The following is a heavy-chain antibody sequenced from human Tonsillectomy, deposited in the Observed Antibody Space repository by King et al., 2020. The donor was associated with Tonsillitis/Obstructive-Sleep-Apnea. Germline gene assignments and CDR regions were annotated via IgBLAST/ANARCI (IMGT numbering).Heavy chain of an antibody. CDR3: AKEAYGLASGYDY. CDR2: IYYSGST. Sequence: VQLQESGPGLVKPSETLSLTCTVSGGSISSYYWSWLRQPPGKGLEWIGYIYYSGSTTYNPSLKSRVTISVDTSKNQFSLKLSSVTAADTAVYYCAKEAYGLASGYDYWGQGTLVTVSS. V-gene: IGHV4-59*01. D-gene: IGHD4-17*01. J-gene: IGHJ4*02. CDR1: GGSISSYY.